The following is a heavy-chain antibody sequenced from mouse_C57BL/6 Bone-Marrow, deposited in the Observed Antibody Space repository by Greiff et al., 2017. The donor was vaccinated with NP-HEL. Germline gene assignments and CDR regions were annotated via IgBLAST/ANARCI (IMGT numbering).Heavy chain of an antibody. CDR3: ARGFIYYGNPAWFAY. D-gene: IGHD2-1*01. J-gene: IGHJ3*01. CDR1: GFNIKNTY. CDR2: IDPANGNT. Sequence: VHVKQSVAELVRPGASVKLSCTASGFNIKNTYMHWVKQRPEQGLEWIGRIDPANGNTKYAPKFQGKATITADTSSNTAYLQLSSLTSEDTAIYYCARGFIYYGNPAWFAYWGQGTLVTVSA. V-gene: IGHV14-3*01.